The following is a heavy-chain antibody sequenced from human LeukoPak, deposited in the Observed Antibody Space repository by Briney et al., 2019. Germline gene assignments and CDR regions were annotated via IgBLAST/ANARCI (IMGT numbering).Heavy chain of an antibody. D-gene: IGHD3-22*01. V-gene: IGHV4-4*07. CDR3: ARGSYYYDSSGRLFDY. Sequence: PSETLSLTCTVSGGSISSYYWSWIRQPAGKGLEWIGRIYASGSTHYNPSLKSRVTMSVDTSKNQFSLKLTSVTAADTAVYYCARGSYYYDSSGRLFDYWGQGTLVTVSS. CDR1: GGSISSYY. J-gene: IGHJ4*02. CDR2: IYASGST.